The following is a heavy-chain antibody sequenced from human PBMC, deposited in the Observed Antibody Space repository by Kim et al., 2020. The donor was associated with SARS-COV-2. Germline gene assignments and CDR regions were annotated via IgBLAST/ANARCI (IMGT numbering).Heavy chain of an antibody. V-gene: IGHV4-39*01. Sequence: SETLSLTCTVSGGSISSSSYYWGWIRQPPGKGLEWIGSIYYSGSTYYNPSLKSRVTISVDTSKNQFSLKLSSVTAADTAVYYCARQSSSGWSKFDYWGQG. CDR1: GGSISSSSYY. D-gene: IGHD6-19*01. J-gene: IGHJ4*02. CDR3: ARQSSSGWSKFDY. CDR2: IYYSGST.